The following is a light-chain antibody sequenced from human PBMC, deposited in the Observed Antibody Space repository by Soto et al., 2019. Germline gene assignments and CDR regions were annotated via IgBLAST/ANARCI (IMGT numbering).Light chain of an antibody. J-gene: IGKJ2*01. V-gene: IGKV3-20*01. Sequence: EIVLTQSPGTLSLSPGEGATLSCRASQSVSSRNLAWFRQKPGQAPRLLIYGASNRAPGIPDRFSGSGSGTDFILTVNRVEPEDIALYYCQAYRDSPPAYTFGQGTKLQIK. CDR1: QSVSSRN. CDR2: GAS. CDR3: QAYRDSPPAYT.